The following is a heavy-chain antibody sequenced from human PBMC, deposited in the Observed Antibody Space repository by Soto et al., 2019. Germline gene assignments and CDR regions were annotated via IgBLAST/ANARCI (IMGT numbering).Heavy chain of an antibody. D-gene: IGHD3-3*01. Sequence: GESLKISFKGSGYTFTDYWINWVRQMPGKGLEWMGRIDPSDSYTKYSPSFQGHVTISADKSISTAYLEWSSLEASDTAMYYCAIARRITIFGVVRFDLDVCGQGNTV. J-gene: IGHJ6*02. CDR1: GYTFTDYW. CDR2: IDPSDSYT. V-gene: IGHV5-10-1*01. CDR3: AIARRITIFGVVRFDLDV.